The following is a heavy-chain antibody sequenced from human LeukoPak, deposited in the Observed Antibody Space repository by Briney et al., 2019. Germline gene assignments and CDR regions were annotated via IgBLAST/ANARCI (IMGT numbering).Heavy chain of an antibody. Sequence: GGSLRLSCAASGFTFSSYALSWVCQAPGEGLEWVSATSGSGSSTYYRESVMSRFTISTDNSKNTLYQQKNSLRAEDTAVYYCARDHGDYLFDYWGQGTLVTVSS. J-gene: IGHJ4*02. D-gene: IGHD4-17*01. CDR3: ARDHGDYLFDY. CDR2: TSGSGSST. CDR1: GFTFSSYA. V-gene: IGHV3-23*01.